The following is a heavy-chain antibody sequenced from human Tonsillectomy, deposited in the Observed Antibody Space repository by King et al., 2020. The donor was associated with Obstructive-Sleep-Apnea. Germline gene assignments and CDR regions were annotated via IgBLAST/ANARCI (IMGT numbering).Heavy chain of an antibody. CDR3: ARGRDILTEDAFDI. D-gene: IGHD3-9*01. Sequence: LQLQESGPGLVKPSETLSLTCTVSDGSISSSRYYWGWIRQPPGKGLEWIGNIYYSGSTFYNPSLKSRVTISVDTSKNQFSLKLSSVTAADTAVYYCARGRDILTEDAFDIWGQGTMVTVSS. CDR1: DGSISSSRYY. V-gene: IGHV4-39*07. J-gene: IGHJ3*02. CDR2: IYYSGST.